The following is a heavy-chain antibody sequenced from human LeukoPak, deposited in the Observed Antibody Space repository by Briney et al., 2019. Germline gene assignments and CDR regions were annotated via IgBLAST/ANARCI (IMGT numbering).Heavy chain of an antibody. CDR2: IYYSGST. CDR3: ARRFRGYYPAGAYYYGMDV. V-gene: IGHV4-59*08. CDR1: GGAIRHYF. D-gene: IGHD3-22*01. J-gene: IGHJ6*02. Sequence: PSETLSLTCTVSGGAIRHYFWTWIRQSPGKGLEWIGYIYYSGSTTYNPSLKSRVTISLDTSNNQFSLRLSSVTAADTAVYYCARRFRGYYPAGAYYYGMDVWGQGTTVTVSS.